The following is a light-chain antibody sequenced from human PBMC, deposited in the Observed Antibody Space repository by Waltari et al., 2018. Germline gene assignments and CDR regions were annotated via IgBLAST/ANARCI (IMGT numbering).Light chain of an antibody. CDR1: QGIINY. V-gene: IGKV1-27*01. J-gene: IGKJ3*01. CDR3: QKYDSAPSA. Sequence: DIQMTQSPSSLSASVGDRVPITCRASQGIINYLAWYQQKPGTVPKLLIYSESTFQSGVPSRFSSSSSATNFSLPISSLKPEDDSTYYCQKYDSAPSAFGPGTRVDIK. CDR2: SES.